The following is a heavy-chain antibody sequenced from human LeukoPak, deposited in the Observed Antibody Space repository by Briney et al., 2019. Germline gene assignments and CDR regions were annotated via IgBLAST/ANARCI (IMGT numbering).Heavy chain of an antibody. CDR3: ARSFYGYFDY. V-gene: IGHV4-59*08. CDR1: GGSISSYY. CDR2: IYYSGST. D-gene: IGHD2/OR15-2a*01. Sequence: SGTLSLTCTVSGGSISSYYWSWIRQPPGKGLEWIGYIYYSGSTNYNPSLKSRVTISVDTSKNQFSLKLSSVTAADTAVYYCARSFYGYFDYWGQGTLVTVSS. J-gene: IGHJ4*02.